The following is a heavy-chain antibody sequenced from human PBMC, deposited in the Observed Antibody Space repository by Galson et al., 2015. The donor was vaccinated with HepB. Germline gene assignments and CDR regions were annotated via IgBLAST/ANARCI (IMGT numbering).Heavy chain of an antibody. D-gene: IGHD2-2*01. J-gene: IGHJ6*02. CDR1: RYTFTNYY. CDR2: INPNSGST. V-gene: IGHV1-46*01. CDR3: AREVVPAAYYGMDV. Sequence: SCKASRYTFTNYYMHWVRQAPGQGLEWMGIINPNSGSTSYAQKFQGRVTMTRDTSTSTLYMELSSLRSEDTAVYYCAREVVPAAYYGMDVWGQGTTVTVSS.